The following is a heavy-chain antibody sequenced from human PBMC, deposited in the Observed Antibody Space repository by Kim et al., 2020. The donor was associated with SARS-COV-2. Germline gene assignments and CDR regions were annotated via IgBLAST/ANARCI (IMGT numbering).Heavy chain of an antibody. D-gene: IGHD3-10*01. J-gene: IGHJ4*02. Sequence: GGSLRLSCAASGFTFSSYWMSWVRQAPGKGLEWVANIKQDGSEKYYVDSVKGRFTISRDNAKNSLYLQMNSLRAEDTAVYYCARDVEWYYYGSGSSVFDYWGQGTLVTVSS. V-gene: IGHV3-7*03. CDR2: IKQDGSEK. CDR3: ARDVEWYYYGSGSSVFDY. CDR1: GFTFSSYW.